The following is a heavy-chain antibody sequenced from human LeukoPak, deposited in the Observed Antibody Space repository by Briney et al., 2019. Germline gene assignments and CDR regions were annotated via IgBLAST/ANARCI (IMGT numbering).Heavy chain of an antibody. V-gene: IGHV4-30-2*01. CDR3: ARANSSSWYSSDYYYYGMDV. J-gene: IGHJ6*04. Sequence: KPSQTLSLTCAVSGGSISSGGYSWSRIRQPPGKGVEWIGYIYHSGSTYYNPSLKSRVTISVDRSKNQFSLKLSSVTAADTAVYYCARANSSSWYSSDYYYYGMDVWGKGTTVTVSS. D-gene: IGHD6-13*01. CDR1: GGSISSGGYS. CDR2: IYHSGST.